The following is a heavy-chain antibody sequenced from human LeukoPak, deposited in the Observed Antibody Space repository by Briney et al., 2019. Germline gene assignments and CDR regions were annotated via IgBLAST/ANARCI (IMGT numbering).Heavy chain of an antibody. Sequence: SETLSLTCTVSGGSISSGGYYWSWIRQPPGKGLEWIGYIYYSGSTNYNPSLKSRVTISVDTSKNQFSLKLSSVTAADTAVYYCARGLGFYGGYLWFDPWGQGTLVTVSS. D-gene: IGHD5-12*01. CDR1: GGSISSGGYY. V-gene: IGHV4-61*08. CDR3: ARGLGFYGGYLWFDP. J-gene: IGHJ5*02. CDR2: IYYSGST.